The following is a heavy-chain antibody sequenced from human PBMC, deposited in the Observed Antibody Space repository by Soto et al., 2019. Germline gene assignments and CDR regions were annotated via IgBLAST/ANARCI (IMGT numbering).Heavy chain of an antibody. J-gene: IGHJ3*02. V-gene: IGHV3-30-3*01. CDR1: GFTFSSYW. CDR2: ISYDGRNK. Sequence: GGSLRLSCAASGFTFSSYWMSWVRQAPGKGLEWVAVISYDGRNKYYADSVKGRFTISRDNSKNTLYLQMNSLRAEDTAVYYCARDLTNYGDDPDAFDIWGQGTMVTVSS. D-gene: IGHD4-17*01. CDR3: ARDLTNYGDDPDAFDI.